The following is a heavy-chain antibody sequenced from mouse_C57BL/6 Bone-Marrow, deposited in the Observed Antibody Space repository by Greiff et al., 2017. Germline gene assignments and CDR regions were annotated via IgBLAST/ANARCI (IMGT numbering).Heavy chain of an antibody. D-gene: IGHD1-1*01. V-gene: IGHV5-6*01. CDR1: GFTFSSYG. Sequence: EVQRVESGGDLVKPGGSLKLSCAASGFTFSSYGMSWVRQTPDKRLEWVATISSGGSYTYYPDSVKGRFTISRDNAKNTLYLQMSSLKSEDTAMYYCSRHEDGSSYHWYFDVWGTGTTVTVSS. J-gene: IGHJ1*03. CDR3: SRHEDGSSYHWYFDV. CDR2: ISSGGSYT.